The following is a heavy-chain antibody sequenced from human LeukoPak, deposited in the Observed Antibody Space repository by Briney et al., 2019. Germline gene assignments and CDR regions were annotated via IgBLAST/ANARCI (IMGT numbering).Heavy chain of an antibody. Sequence: GGSLRLSCAASGFTFSTHAMSWVRQAPGKGLEWVSDISASGGSTYYADSVKGRFTVSRDNSKNTLYLQMSSLRADDTAVYYCAKGPRQQLVTRFDNWVQGTLVTVSS. V-gene: IGHV3-23*01. J-gene: IGHJ4*02. CDR2: ISASGGST. D-gene: IGHD6-13*01. CDR3: AKGPRQQLVTRFDN. CDR1: GFTFSTHA.